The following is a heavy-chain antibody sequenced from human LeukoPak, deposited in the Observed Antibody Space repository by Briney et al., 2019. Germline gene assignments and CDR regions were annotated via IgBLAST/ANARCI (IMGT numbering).Heavy chain of an antibody. CDR2: INSDGSST. CDR1: GFTFSDYY. Sequence: PGGSLRLSCVASGFTFSDYYMSWIRQAPGKGLVWVSRINSDGSSTSYADSVKGRFTISRDNAKNTLYLQMNSLRAEDTAVYYCVRVWYTRGWYLGEYCDYWGQGTLVTVSS. D-gene: IGHD6-19*01. V-gene: IGHV3-74*01. CDR3: VRVWYTRGWYLGEYCDY. J-gene: IGHJ4*02.